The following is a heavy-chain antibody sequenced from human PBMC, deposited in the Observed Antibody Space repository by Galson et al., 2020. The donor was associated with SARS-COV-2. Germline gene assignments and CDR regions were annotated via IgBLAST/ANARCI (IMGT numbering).Heavy chain of an antibody. CDR1: GGTFTSYA. D-gene: IGHD1-20*01. V-gene: IGHV1-69*13. J-gene: IGHJ2*01. CDR3: AGRSNWNYGYLDL. CDR2: IIPIFGTV. Sequence: SVKVSCKASGGTFTSYAISWVRQAPGQRLEWMGGIIPIFGTVDYAQNFQGRVTITADESTSTAYMELSSLRSDDTAVYYCAGRSNWNYGYLDLWGRGTLVTVSS.